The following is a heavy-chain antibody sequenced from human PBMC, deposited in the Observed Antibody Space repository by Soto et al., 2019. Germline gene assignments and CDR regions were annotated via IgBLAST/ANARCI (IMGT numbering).Heavy chain of an antibody. CDR3: ARDWGYSCSFGFGNWFDP. J-gene: IGHJ5*02. Sequence: QVQLQESGPGLVKPSQTLSLTCTVSGGSISSGDYYWSWIRQPPGQGLEWIGYIYYSGSTYYNPSLKSRVTISVDTSKNQFSLKLSSVTAADTAVYYCARDWGYSCSFGFGNWFDPWGEGTLVTVSS. D-gene: IGHD6-6*01. CDR2: IYYSGST. V-gene: IGHV4-30-4*01. CDR1: GGSISSGDYY.